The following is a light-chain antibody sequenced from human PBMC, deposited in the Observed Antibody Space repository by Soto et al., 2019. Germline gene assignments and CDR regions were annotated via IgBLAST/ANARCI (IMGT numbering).Light chain of an antibody. Sequence: QSVLTQPPSASGTPGQRVTISCSGSSSNIGSNTVNWYQQLPGTAPKLLIYSNNQRPSGVPDRFSGSKSGTSASLAISGFHSEDEADYYCAAWDDSLNVVVFGGGTKLTVL. J-gene: IGLJ2*01. V-gene: IGLV1-44*01. CDR2: SNN. CDR1: SSNIGSNT. CDR3: AAWDDSLNVVV.